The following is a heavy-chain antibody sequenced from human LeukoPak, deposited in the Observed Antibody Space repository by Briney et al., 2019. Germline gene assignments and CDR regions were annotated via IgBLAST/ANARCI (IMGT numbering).Heavy chain of an antibody. D-gene: IGHD3-10*01. J-gene: IGHJ4*02. CDR3: ARGLARIWFGELLHFDY. CDR2: INHSGST. CDR1: GGSFSGYY. V-gene: IGHV4-34*01. Sequence: SETLSLTCAVYGGSFSGYYWSWIRQPPGKGLEWIGEINHSGSTNYNPSLKSRVTISVDTSKNQFSLKLSSVTAADTAVYYCARGLARIWFGELLHFDYWGQGTLVTVSS.